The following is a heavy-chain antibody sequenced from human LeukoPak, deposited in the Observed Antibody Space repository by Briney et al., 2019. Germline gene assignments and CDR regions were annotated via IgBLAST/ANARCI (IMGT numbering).Heavy chain of an antibody. V-gene: IGHV4-30-4*01. CDR2: IYYSGST. CDR1: GGSISSGDYY. Sequence: SETLSLTCTVSGGSISSGDYYWSWIRQPPGKGLEWIGYIYYSGSTYYNPSLKSRVTISVDTSKNQFSQKLSSVTAADTAVYYCARDSYDFWSGYRLDYWGQGTLVTVSS. J-gene: IGHJ4*02. CDR3: ARDSYDFWSGYRLDY. D-gene: IGHD3-3*01.